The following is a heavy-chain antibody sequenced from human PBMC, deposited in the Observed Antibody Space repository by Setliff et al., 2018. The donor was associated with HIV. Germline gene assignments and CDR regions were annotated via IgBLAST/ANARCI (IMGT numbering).Heavy chain of an antibody. J-gene: IGHJ4*02. CDR1: GGSISSSSYY. CDR2: IYYSGST. D-gene: IGHD3-9*01. Sequence: PSETLSLTCTVSGGSISSSSYYWGWIRQPPGKGLEWIGSIYYSGSTYYNPSLKSRVTISVDTSKNQFSLKLSSETAADTAVYYCARRGAYYDILTGYRSHYFDYWGQGTLVTVSS. V-gene: IGHV4-39*01. CDR3: ARRGAYYDILTGYRSHYFDY.